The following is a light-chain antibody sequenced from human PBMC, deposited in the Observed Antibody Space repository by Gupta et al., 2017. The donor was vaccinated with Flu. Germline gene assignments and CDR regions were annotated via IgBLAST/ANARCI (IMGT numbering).Light chain of an antibody. Sequence: DVMHQSPLSLPVTLGQAASISCRSGQSLVYSDGDSYVSWFHQRPRQPPRCLIYKASNRDSGVPDRISGSGSGTDFTLKISRVEAEDVGVYYCMHSTRCHLTFGEGTKVEIK. J-gene: IGKJ1*01. V-gene: IGKV2-30*01. CDR3: MHSTRCHLT. CDR2: KAS. CDR1: QSLVYSDGDSY.